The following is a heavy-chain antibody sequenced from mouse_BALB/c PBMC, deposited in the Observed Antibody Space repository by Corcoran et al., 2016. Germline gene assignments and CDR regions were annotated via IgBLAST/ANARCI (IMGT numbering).Heavy chain of an antibody. V-gene: IGHV1-77*01. CDR3: GYYFVY. J-gene: IGHJ2*01. CDR2: IYHGSGNT. Sequence: QVQLQQSGAELERRGASVKLSCKAYGYTFTDYYINWVKQMTGQGLEWIGEIYHGSGNTYYNEKFKGKVTLTADKSSSTAYMQLSSLTSEDSAVYFCGYYFVYWGQGTTLTVSS. CDR1: GYTFTDYY.